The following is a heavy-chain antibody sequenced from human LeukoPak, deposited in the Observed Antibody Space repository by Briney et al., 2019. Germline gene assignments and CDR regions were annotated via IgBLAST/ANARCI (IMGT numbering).Heavy chain of an antibody. CDR2: ISGRSGTT. Sequence: GGSLRLSCVASGFTFTSSAMSWVRQAPGKGLEWVSAISGRSGTTYYADSVKGRFTISRDNSKNTLYLQMNSLRAEDTALYYCARAPGWATIPGSYWGQGTLVTVSS. D-gene: IGHD5-12*01. J-gene: IGHJ4*02. V-gene: IGHV3-23*01. CDR1: GFTFTSSA. CDR3: ARAPGWATIPGSY.